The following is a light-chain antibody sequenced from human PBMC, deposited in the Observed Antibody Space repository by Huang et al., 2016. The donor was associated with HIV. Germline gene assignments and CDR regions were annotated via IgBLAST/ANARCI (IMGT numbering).Light chain of an antibody. CDR1: KNIDTS. Sequence: EIVLTQSPASLSWYPGESVTLFCRASKNIDTSLAWYQQKPGQSPRLLVYDASQRATGVPDRCAGSGSGTDFTLTISSLESDDFAVYFCQQRASWLTFGGGTKVEVK. CDR3: QQRASWLT. J-gene: IGKJ4*01. CDR2: DAS. V-gene: IGKV3-11*01.